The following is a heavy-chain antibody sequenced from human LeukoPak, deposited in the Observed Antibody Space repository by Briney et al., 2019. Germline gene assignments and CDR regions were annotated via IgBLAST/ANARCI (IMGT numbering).Heavy chain of an antibody. D-gene: IGHD3-16*01. Sequence: GGSLRLSCAASGFTFSSYEMNWVRQAPGKGLEWVSYISSGSTIYYADSVKGRFTISRDNAKNSLYLQMNSLRAEDTAAYYCASIMITFGGVDYWGQGTLVTVSS. CDR1: GFTFSSYE. CDR3: ASIMITFGGVDY. J-gene: IGHJ4*02. V-gene: IGHV3-48*03. CDR2: ISSGSTI.